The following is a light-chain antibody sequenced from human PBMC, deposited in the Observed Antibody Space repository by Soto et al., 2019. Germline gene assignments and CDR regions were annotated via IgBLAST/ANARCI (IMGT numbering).Light chain of an antibody. CDR1: QSLSDN. J-gene: IGKJ1*01. Sequence: EIVLTQSPGTLSLSPGETVTLSCRASQSLSDNLAWYQQKPGQAPRLLIFRASSRASGVPARFSGGGSGTEFTLTISTLQSEDFAVYYCQQYGNWPPWTFGPGTKVDIK. CDR3: QQYGNWPPWT. CDR2: RAS. V-gene: IGKV3-15*01.